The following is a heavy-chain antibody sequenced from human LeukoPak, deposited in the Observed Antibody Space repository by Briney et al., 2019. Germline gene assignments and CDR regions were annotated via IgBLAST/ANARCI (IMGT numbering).Heavy chain of an antibody. CDR3: ARARGDYDDYFQH. D-gene: IGHD4-17*01. CDR2: IIPIFGTA. V-gene: IGHV1-69*05. CDR1: GGTFNSYA. J-gene: IGHJ1*01. Sequence: SVKVSCKASGGTFNSYAISWVRQAPGQGLEWMGRIIPIFGTANYAQKFQGRVTITTDESTSTAYMELSSLRSEDTAVYYCARARGDYDDYFQHWGQGTLVTVSS.